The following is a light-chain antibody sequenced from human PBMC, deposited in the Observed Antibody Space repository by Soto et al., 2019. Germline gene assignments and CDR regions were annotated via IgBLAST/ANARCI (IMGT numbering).Light chain of an antibody. J-gene: IGKJ4*01. CDR1: QGINSF. CDR2: AAS. V-gene: IGKV1-9*01. CDR3: QQLERYPST. Sequence: EIKCTHFPSSRSAYISDRVTITCRASQGINSFLAWYQQKPGKAPKLLIYAASTLQSGVPSRFSGSGSGTDFTLTISSLQPEDFATYYCQQLERYPSTFGGGTKVDI.